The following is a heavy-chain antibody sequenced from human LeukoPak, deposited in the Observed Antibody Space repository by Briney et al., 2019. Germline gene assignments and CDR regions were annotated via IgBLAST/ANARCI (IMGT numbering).Heavy chain of an antibody. V-gene: IGHV1-2*02. CDR3: ARVALTAAGTMWANSHFDY. D-gene: IGHD6-13*01. Sequence: ASVKVSCKASGYTFTGYYMHWVRQAPGQGLEWMGWINPNSGGTNYAQKFQGRVIMTRDTSISTAYMELSRLRSDDTAVYYCARVALTAAGTMWANSHFDYWGQGTLVTVSS. J-gene: IGHJ4*02. CDR2: INPNSGGT. CDR1: GYTFTGYY.